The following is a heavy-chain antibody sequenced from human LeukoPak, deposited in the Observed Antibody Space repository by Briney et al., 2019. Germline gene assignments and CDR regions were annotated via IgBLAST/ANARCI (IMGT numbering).Heavy chain of an antibody. CDR2: ISYDGSNK. V-gene: IGHV3-30-3*01. CDR1: GFTFSSYA. J-gene: IGHJ6*02. CDR3: ASGAELRRAYYDFWSGYYWYYYYGMDV. Sequence: QTGGSLRLSCAASGFTFSSYAMHWVRQAPGKGLEWVAVISYDGSNKYYADSVKGRFTISRDNSKNTLYLQMNSLRAEDTAVYYCASGAELRRAYYDFWSGYYWYYYYGMDVWGQGTTVTVSS. D-gene: IGHD3-3*01.